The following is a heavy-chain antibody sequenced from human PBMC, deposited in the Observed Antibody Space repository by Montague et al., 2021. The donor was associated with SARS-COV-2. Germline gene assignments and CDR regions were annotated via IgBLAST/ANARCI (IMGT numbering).Heavy chain of an antibody. J-gene: IGHJ6*02. CDR3: ARDYRRDTGSPRSAMDV. CDR1: GGSISTYY. D-gene: IGHD1-26*01. CDR2: IYYRGST. V-gene: IGHV4-59*01. Sequence: SETLSLTCTLSGGSISTYYWSWIRQPPGKGLEWIGYIYYRGSTNYNPSLKSRVTISIDTSKNQFSLKLSSVTAADTAVYYCARDYRRDTGSPRSAMDVRGQGTTVIVSS.